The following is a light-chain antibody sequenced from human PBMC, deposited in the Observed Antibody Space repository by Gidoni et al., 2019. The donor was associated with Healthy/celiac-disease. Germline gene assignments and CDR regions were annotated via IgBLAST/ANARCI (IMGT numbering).Light chain of an antibody. CDR1: QASSSY. J-gene: IGKJ3*01. CDR3: QQLNSYPPNT. CDR2: AES. Sequence: DIQLTQSPSFLSASVGDRVTITCRASQASSSYFAWYQQKPWKAPKLLIYAESTLQSGVPARFSGSGCGTEFNLTISSLQPEDFETYYCQQLNSYPPNTFGRGTKVDIK. V-gene: IGKV1-9*01.